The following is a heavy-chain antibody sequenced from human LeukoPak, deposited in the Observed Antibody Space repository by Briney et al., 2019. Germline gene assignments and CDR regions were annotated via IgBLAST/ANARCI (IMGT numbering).Heavy chain of an antibody. CDR2: IKYDGIEK. CDR1: GFTFSSYW. Sequence: GGSLRLSCAASGFTFSSYWMTWVRQAPGKGLEWVANIKYDGIEKHYVDSMRGRFTISRDNAKNSLYLQMNSLRAEDTAVYYCAIIGTPGETEYYRHWGQGTLVTVSS. V-gene: IGHV3-7*01. J-gene: IGHJ1*01. CDR3: AIIGTPGETEYYRH. D-gene: IGHD2-21*01.